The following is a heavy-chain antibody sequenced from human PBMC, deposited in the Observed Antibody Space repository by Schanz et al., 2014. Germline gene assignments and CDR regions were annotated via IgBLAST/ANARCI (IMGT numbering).Heavy chain of an antibody. CDR3: ARDGGRDGYNLAFDV. D-gene: IGHD5-12*01. V-gene: IGHV3-23*04. Sequence: EMHLVESGGGLVQPGGSLRLSCAASGFTFSAHAMSWVRQAPGKGPEWFSAISGSGRDTYYAASVKGRFTISRDNSKNTLSLQMNSLRAEDTAVYFCARDGGRDGYNLAFDVWGQGTLVTVSS. J-gene: IGHJ3*01. CDR2: ISGSGRDT. CDR1: GFTFSAHA.